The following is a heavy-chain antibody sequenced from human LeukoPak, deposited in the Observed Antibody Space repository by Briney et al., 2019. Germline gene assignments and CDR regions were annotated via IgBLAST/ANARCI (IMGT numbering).Heavy chain of an antibody. V-gene: IGHV4-59*12. CDR1: GGSISSYY. Sequence: SETLSLTCTVSGGSISSYYWSWIRQPPGKGLEGIGYIYYSGSTNYNPSLKSRVTISVDRSKNQFSLKLSSVTAADTAVYYCARGYCSSTSCLDYYYYGMDVWGQGTTVTVFS. CDR2: IYYSGST. CDR3: ARGYCSSTSCLDYYYYGMDV. J-gene: IGHJ6*02. D-gene: IGHD2-2*01.